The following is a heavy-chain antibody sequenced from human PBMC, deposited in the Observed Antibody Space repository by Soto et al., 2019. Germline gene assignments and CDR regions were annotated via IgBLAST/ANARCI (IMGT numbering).Heavy chain of an antibody. Sequence: GESLKISCKGSGYNFTNNWIIWVRQMPVKGLEWMGRIDPSDSYTDYSPSFQGHVSISADNSISTAYLQWSSLRASDTAMYYCARLVCSGASCFWEAWFDAWGQGTLVTVSS. CDR2: IDPSDSYT. CDR3: ARLVCSGASCFWEAWFDA. CDR1: GYNFTNNW. D-gene: IGHD2-15*01. J-gene: IGHJ5*02. V-gene: IGHV5-10-1*01.